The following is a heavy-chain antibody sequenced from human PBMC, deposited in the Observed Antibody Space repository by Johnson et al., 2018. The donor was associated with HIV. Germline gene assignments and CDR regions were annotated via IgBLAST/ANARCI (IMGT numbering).Heavy chain of an antibody. Sequence: QVQLVESGGGVVQPGRSLRLSCAASGFTFSTYGMHWVRQAPGTGLEWVAVISYDGTNKYYADSVKGRFTISRDNSKNTLFLQMNSLRPVDTAGYYCALAAIAEEGDAFDFWGQGTMVTVSS. J-gene: IGHJ3*01. D-gene: IGHD6-13*01. CDR1: GFTFSTYG. V-gene: IGHV3-30*19. CDR2: ISYDGTNK. CDR3: ALAAIAEEGDAFDF.